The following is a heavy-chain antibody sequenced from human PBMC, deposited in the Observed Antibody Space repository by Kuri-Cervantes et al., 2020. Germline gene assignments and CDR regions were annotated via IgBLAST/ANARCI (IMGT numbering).Heavy chain of an antibody. CDR3: AKRTAEGGSFDY. CDR2: LSYDGSNK. Sequence: GESLKISCAASGFTFSSYAIHWVRQAPGKGLEWVAVLSYDGSNKYYADSVKGRFTISRDNSRNTMDLQMNSLRAEDTAVYYCAKRTAEGGSFDYWGQGALVTVSS. CDR1: GFTFSSYA. V-gene: IGHV3-30*04. D-gene: IGHD7-27*01. J-gene: IGHJ4*02.